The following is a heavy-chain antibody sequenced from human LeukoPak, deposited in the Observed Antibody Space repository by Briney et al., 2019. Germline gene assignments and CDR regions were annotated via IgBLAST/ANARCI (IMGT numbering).Heavy chain of an antibody. CDR2: VNEDGSAK. D-gene: IGHD2-2*01. CDR3: ARAGVTYQLLFRY. J-gene: IGHJ4*02. Sequence: PGGSLRLSCVVSGLTFSNYWMIWVRQAPGKGLESVAIVNEDGSAKYYLDSVKGRFTISRDNAKNSLYLQMNSLRAEDTAVYYCARAGVTYQLLFRYWGQGTLVTVSS. V-gene: IGHV3-7*01. CDR1: GLTFSNYW.